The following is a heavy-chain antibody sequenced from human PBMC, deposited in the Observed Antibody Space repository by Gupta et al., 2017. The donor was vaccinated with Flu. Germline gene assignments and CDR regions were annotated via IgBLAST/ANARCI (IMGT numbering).Heavy chain of an antibody. CDR1: GFTFDDYA. J-gene: IGHJ3*02. D-gene: IGHD3-22*01. V-gene: IGHV3-9*01. Sequence: EVQPVESGGGLVQPGRSLRLSCAASGFTFDDYAMHWVRQAPGKGLEWVSGISWNRGSIGYADSGKGRFTISRDNAKNSLYLQMNSLRAEDTALYYCAKSYDSSGYYYDDAFDIWGQGTMVTVSS. CDR3: AKSYDSSGYYYDDAFDI. CDR2: ISWNRGSI.